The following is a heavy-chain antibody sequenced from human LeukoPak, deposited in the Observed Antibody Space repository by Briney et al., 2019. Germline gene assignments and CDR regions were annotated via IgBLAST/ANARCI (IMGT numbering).Heavy chain of an antibody. Sequence: GGSLRLSCAASGFTFSSYSMNWVRQAPGKGLEWDSSISTSSSYIYYADSVKGRFTISRDNAKNSLFLQMNSLRAEDTAIYYCASGGYSGYVTSDYWGQGTLVTVSS. V-gene: IGHV3-21*01. CDR2: ISTSSSYI. J-gene: IGHJ4*02. CDR3: ASGGYSGYVTSDY. CDR1: GFTFSSYS. D-gene: IGHD5-12*01.